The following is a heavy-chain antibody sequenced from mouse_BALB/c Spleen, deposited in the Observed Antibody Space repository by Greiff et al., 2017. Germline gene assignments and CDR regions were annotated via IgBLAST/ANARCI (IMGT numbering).Heavy chain of an antibody. CDR1: GYTFTSYY. CDR2: INPSNGGT. Sequence: QVHVKQSGAELVKPGASVKLSCKASGYTFTSYYMYWVKQRPGHGLEWIGEINPSNGGTNFNEKFKSKATLTVDKSSSTAYSQLSSLTSEDSAVYYCTRGGSFFDYWGQGTTLTVSS. J-gene: IGHJ2*01. V-gene: IGHV1S81*02. CDR3: TRGGSFFDY.